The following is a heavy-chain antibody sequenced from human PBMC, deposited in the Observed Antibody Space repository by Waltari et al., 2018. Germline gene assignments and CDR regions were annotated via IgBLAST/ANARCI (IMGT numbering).Heavy chain of an antibody. J-gene: IGHJ4*02. Sequence: QVQLVQSGAEVKKPGASVKVSCKASGYTFTSYAMHWVRQAPGQRLEWMGWINAGNGNTKYSQKFQGRVTITRDTSASTAYMELSSLRSEDTAVYYCARDLEMATMPYFDYWGQGTLVTVSS. D-gene: IGHD5-12*01. CDR2: INAGNGNT. V-gene: IGHV1-3*01. CDR1: GYTFTSYA. CDR3: ARDLEMATMPYFDY.